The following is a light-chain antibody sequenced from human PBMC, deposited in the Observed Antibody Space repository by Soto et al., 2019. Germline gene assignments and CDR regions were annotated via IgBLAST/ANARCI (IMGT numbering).Light chain of an antibody. V-gene: IGKV3-20*01. CDR2: DAS. CDR3: QQYVSSPYS. J-gene: IGKJ2*01. Sequence: ENILMQSPGTLSLSPGERATLSCRASQSVGSTYLGWYQQKPGQAPRLLIYDASSRATGIPDRFSGSVSGTDFTLTISRLEPEDFAVYYCQQYVSSPYSFGQGTKLEI. CDR1: QSVGSTY.